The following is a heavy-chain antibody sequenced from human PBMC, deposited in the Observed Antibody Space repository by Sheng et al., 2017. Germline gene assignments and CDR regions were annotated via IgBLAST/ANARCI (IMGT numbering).Heavy chain of an antibody. CDR3: AKDGSEYSSSWSNWFDP. D-gene: IGHD6-13*01. J-gene: IGHJ5*02. CDR1: GFTFDDYA. Sequence: EVQLVESGGVVVQPGGSLRLSCAASGFTFDDYAMHWVRQAPGKGLEWVSLISWDGGSTYYADSVKGRFTISRDNSKNSLYLQMNSLRAEDTALYYCAKDGSEYSSSWSNWFDPWGQGTLVTVSS. V-gene: IGHV3-43D*03. CDR2: ISWDGGST.